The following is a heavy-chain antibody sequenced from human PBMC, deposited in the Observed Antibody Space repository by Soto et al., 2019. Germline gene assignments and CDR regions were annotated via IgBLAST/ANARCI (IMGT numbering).Heavy chain of an antibody. CDR3: ARASVGPPGGGSWIMPFDF. CDR1: GGSISNYY. V-gene: IGHV4-4*07. CDR2: IFPGGST. Sequence: SSGLALTCGVSGGSISNYYWSWIRQSAEKGLEWIGRIFPGGSTNYNPSLKSRVTMSVDTSKNHFSLRLTSVTAADTAVYYCARASVGPPGGGSWIMPFDFWGQGTRVTVSS. J-gene: IGHJ4*02. D-gene: IGHD2-15*01.